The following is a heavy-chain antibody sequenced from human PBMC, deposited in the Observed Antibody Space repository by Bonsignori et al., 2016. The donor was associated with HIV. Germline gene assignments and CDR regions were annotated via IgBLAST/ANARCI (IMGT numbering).Heavy chain of an antibody. CDR2: ISSSGETM. CDR3: ARVGINRDSSGFYYFQFDY. V-gene: IGHV3-48*03. J-gene: IGHJ4*02. Sequence: WIRQPPGKGLEWVSYISSSGETMSYADSVKGRFTISRDNAENSLYLQMNSLRAEDTAVYYCARVGINRDSSGFYYFQFDYWGQGTLVTVSS. D-gene: IGHD3-22*01.